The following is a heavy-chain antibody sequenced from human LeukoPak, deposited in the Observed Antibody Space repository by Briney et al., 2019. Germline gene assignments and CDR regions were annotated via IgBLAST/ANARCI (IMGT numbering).Heavy chain of an antibody. D-gene: IGHD6-13*01. V-gene: IGHV1-8*01. CDR1: GYTFTSYD. Sequence: ASVKVSCKASGYTFTSYDINWVRQATGQGLEWMGWMNPNSGNTGYAQKFQGRVTMTRNTSISTAYMELSSLRSEDTAVYYCATVTGYSSSWYLDYWGQGTLVTVSS. CDR3: ATVTGYSSSWYLDY. CDR2: MNPNSGNT. J-gene: IGHJ4*02.